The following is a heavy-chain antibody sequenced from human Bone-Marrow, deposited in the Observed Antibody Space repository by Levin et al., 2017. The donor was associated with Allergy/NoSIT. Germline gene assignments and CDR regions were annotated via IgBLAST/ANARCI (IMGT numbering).Heavy chain of an antibody. CDR1: GFSLSNARMG. D-gene: IGHD3-3*01. V-gene: IGHV2-26*01. Sequence: SGPTLVKPTETLTLTCTVSGFSLSNARMGVSWIRQPPGKALEWLAHIFSNDEKSYSTSLNSRLTISKDTSKSQVVLTMTNMDPVDTATYYCARYTYYDFWSGPRHYYYYYMDVWGKGTTVTVSS. CDR2: IFSNDEK. J-gene: IGHJ6*03. CDR3: ARYTYYDFWSGPRHYYYYYMDV.